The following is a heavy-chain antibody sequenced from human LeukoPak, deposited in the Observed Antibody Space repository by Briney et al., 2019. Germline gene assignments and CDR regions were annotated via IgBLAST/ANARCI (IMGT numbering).Heavy chain of an antibody. CDR3: AKDYGFWGGYCSLDY. V-gene: IGHV3-30*02. J-gene: IGHJ4*02. Sequence: GGSLRLSCAASGFTFSSYGMHWVRQAPGKGLEWVAFIRYDGSNKYYAYSVKGRFTISRDNSKNTLYLQMNSLRAEDTAVYYCAKDYGFWGGYCSLDYWGQGTLVTVSS. D-gene: IGHD3-3*01. CDR1: GFTFSSYG. CDR2: IRYDGSNK.